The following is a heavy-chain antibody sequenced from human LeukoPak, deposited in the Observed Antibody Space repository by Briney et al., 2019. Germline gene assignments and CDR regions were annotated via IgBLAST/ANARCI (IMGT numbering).Heavy chain of an antibody. J-gene: IGHJ4*02. D-gene: IGHD5-18*01. CDR3: AKAVTAMVADY. CDR2: ISYDGGNK. V-gene: IGHV3-30*18. CDR1: GFIFSSYG. Sequence: PGGSLRLSCAASGFIFSSYGMHCVRQAPGKGLEWMAVISYDGGNKYYADSVKGRFTISRDNSKNTLYLQMNSLRAEDTAVYYCAKAVTAMVADYWGQGTLVTVSS.